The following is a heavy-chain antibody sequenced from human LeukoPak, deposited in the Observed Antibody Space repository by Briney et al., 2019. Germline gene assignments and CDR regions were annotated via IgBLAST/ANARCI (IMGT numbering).Heavy chain of an antibody. V-gene: IGHV4-34*01. CDR3: ASQTYYYDSSGYPY. CDR2: INHSGST. Sequence: SETLSLTCAVYGGSFSGYYWSWIRQPPGKGLEWIGEINHSGSTNYNPSLKSRVTISVDTSKNQFSLKLSSVTAADTAVYYCASQTYYYDSSGYPYWGQGTLVTVSS. D-gene: IGHD3-22*01. J-gene: IGHJ4*02. CDR1: GGSFSGYY.